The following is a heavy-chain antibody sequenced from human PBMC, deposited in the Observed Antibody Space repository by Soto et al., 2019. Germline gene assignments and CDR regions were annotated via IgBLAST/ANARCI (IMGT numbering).Heavy chain of an antibody. CDR2: IWHDGSNK. V-gene: IGHV3-33*01. J-gene: IGHJ4*02. CDR3: ARAPSAAGTVGFDF. Sequence: QVQLVQSGGGVVQPGRSLRLSCETSGFRFRDYGMHWVRQAPGKGLEWVAVIWHDGSNKHYADSVKGRFTVSRDNSKSILFLQMVNLRAEDTAVYYCARAPSAAGTVGFDFWGQGTPVTVSS. CDR1: GFRFRDYG. D-gene: IGHD1-1*01.